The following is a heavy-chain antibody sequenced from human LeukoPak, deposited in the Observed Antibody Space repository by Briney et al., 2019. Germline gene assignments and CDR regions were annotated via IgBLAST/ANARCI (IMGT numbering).Heavy chain of an antibody. CDR3: ARDGDYYDSTYYFDY. CDR2: IWYDGSSK. D-gene: IGHD3-22*01. Sequence: GRSLRLSCAASGFTFSSYGMHWVRQAPGKGLEWVAVIWYDGSSKYYADSVKGRFTISRDHSKNTLYLQMNSLRAEDTAVYYCARDGDYYDSTYYFDYWGQGTLVTVSS. CDR1: GFTFSSYG. J-gene: IGHJ4*02. V-gene: IGHV3-33*01.